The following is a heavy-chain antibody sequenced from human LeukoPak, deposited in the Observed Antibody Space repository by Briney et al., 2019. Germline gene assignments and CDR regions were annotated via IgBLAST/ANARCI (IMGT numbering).Heavy chain of an antibody. J-gene: IGHJ4*02. CDR1: AFTLGRNG. Sequence: GGSRRLAWPASAFTLGRNGMHWDRQAEGKGRGWEAGMWNDGSNTYYANSVQGRFTISRDNSTNTLELQRNSLRAEGTAVYSCVRALCGAERLDYWGQGTMVTVSS. D-gene: IGHD4-17*01. V-gene: IGHV3-33*01. CDR3: VRALCGAERLDY. CDR2: MWNDGSNT.